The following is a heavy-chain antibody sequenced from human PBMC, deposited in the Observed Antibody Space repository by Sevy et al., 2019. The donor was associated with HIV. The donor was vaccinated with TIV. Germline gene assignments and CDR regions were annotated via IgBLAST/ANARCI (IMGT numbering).Heavy chain of an antibody. Sequence: ASVKVSCKASGYTFTSYGISWVRQAPGQGLEWMGWISAYNGNTNYAQMLQGRVTMTTDTSTSTAYMELRSLRSDDTAVYYCASAMATSYYYYGMDVWGQGTTVTVSS. CDR2: ISAYNGNT. V-gene: IGHV1-18*01. D-gene: IGHD5-12*01. J-gene: IGHJ6*02. CDR3: ASAMATSYYYYGMDV. CDR1: GYTFTSYG.